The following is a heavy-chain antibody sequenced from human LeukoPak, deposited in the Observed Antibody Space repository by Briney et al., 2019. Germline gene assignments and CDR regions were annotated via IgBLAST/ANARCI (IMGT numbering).Heavy chain of an antibody. CDR2: ISSSSSTI. J-gene: IGHJ4*02. Sequence: GGSLRLSCAASGFTFSTYRMNWVRRAPGKGLEWVSYISSSSSTIYYADSVKGRFTISRDNAKNSLYLQMSSLRDEDTAVYYCARDLGGGGIFDYWGQGTLVTVSS. CDR3: ARDLGGGGIFDY. CDR1: GFTFSTYR. D-gene: IGHD1-26*01. V-gene: IGHV3-48*02.